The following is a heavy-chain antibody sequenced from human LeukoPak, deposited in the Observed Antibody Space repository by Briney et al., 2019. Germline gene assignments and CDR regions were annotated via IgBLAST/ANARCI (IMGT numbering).Heavy chain of an antibody. V-gene: IGHV1-8*01. D-gene: IGHD5-24*01. Sequence: ASVKVSCKASGYTFTSYDTNWVRQATGQGLEWMGWMNPNSGNTGYAQKFQGRVTMTRNTSISTAYMELSSLRSEDTAVYYCARGGDGYSYYYYHMDVWGKGTTVTVSS. CDR2: MNPNSGNT. J-gene: IGHJ6*03. CDR1: GYTFTSYD. CDR3: ARGGDGYSYYYYHMDV.